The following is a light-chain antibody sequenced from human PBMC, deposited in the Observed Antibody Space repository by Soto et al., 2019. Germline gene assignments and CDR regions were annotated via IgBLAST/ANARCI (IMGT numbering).Light chain of an antibody. CDR2: YDA. J-gene: IGLJ2*01. V-gene: IGLV3-21*04. CDR3: QVWDSSSDHRGV. Sequence: SYELTQPPSVSVAPGKTARITCGGNNIGSKSVHWYQQTPGQAPVLVIYYDADRPSGIPERFSGSNSANTATLTITRVEAGDEADYYCQVWDSSSDHRGVFGGGTKVTVL. CDR1: NIGSKS.